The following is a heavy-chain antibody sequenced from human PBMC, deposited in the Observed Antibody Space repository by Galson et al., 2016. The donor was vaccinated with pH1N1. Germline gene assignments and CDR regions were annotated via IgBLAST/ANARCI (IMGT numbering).Heavy chain of an antibody. J-gene: IGHJ2*01. CDR3: ARGPVYWYFDL. Sequence: SVKVSCKASGYTLTSYDINWVRQATGQGFEWMGWMNPNNGNADYAPKFQGRVTLTRNASINTAYMELSSLTSEDTAVYYCARGPVYWYFDLWGRGTPVIVSS. CDR2: MNPNNGNA. CDR1: GYTLTSYD. V-gene: IGHV1-8*01.